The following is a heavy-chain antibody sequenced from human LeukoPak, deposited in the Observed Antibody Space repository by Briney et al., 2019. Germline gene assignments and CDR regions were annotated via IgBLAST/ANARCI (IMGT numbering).Heavy chain of an antibody. CDR2: ISSTSSTI. D-gene: IGHD4-23*01. J-gene: IGHJ3*01. Sequence: GGSLRLSCAASGFTFSSYTMNWVRQAPGKGLEWVSCISSTSSTIYYADSVKGRFTISRDNAKNSLYLQMDSLRVEDTAVYYCGKDPNGNFIGAFDFWGQGTMVTVSS. CDR1: GFTFSSYT. V-gene: IGHV3-48*01. CDR3: GKDPNGNFIGAFDF.